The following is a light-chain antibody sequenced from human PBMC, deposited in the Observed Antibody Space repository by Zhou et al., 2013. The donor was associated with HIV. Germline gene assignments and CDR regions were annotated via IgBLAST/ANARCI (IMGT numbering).Light chain of an antibody. CDR3: QQSYGTLLT. CDR1: QSISSY. Sequence: DIQMTQSPSSLSASVGDRVTITCRASQSISSYLNWYQHKPGKAPKLLIYGSSSLQSGVPSRISGSGSGTEFTLSISSLQPEDFATYYCQQSYGTLLTFGPGTKVDIK. V-gene: IGKV1-39*01. J-gene: IGKJ3*01. CDR2: GSS.